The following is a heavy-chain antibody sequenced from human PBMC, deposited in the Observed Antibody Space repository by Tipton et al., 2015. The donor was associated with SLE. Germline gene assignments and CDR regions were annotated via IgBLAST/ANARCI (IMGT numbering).Heavy chain of an antibody. CDR3: ARECSGTGCLDY. Sequence: QLVQSGGEVKKPGASVKVSCKASGYTFTSHAISWVRQAPGQGLEWMGWISTKNGDTKYAQRFQGRVSMTTDTSTSTTYMALRSPRSDDTAIYYCARECSGTGCLDYWGQGTLVTVSS. CDR2: ISTKNGDT. V-gene: IGHV1-18*01. D-gene: IGHD2-8*02. CDR1: GYTFTSHA. J-gene: IGHJ4*02.